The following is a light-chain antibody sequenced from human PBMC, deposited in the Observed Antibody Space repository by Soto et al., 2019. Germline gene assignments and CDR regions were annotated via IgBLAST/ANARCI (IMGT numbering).Light chain of an antibody. V-gene: IGKV3D-15*01. CDR1: QSVRSN. CDR2: GAS. J-gene: IGKJ4*01. Sequence: ELVMTQSPATLSVSPGARATLSCRASQSVRSNLAWYQQKPGQAPRLLIYGASISATGIPARFSGSGSGTEFTLTISSLQSEDFEVYYCQQYNNWPQLTFGGGTNVEIK. CDR3: QQYNNWPQLT.